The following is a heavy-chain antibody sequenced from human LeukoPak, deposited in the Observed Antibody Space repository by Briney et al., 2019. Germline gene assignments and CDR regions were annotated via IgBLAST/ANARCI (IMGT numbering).Heavy chain of an antibody. CDR3: ARVDSSGWYFDY. J-gene: IGHJ4*02. V-gene: IGHV1-18*01. CDR1: GYTFTSYG. Sequence: AASVKVSCKAAGYTFTSYGISWVRRAPGQGLDWMGWISAHNGDTNYVQKFQGRVTMTTDTSTSTAYMDLRSLRSDDSAVYYCARVDSSGWYFDYWGQGTLVTVSS. D-gene: IGHD6-19*01. CDR2: ISAHNGDT.